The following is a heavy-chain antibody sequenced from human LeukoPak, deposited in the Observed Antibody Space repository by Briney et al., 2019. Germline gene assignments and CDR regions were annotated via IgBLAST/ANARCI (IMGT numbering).Heavy chain of an antibody. Sequence: GSSVKVSFKASAYSFTDYYLHWVRQAPGQGPEWMGWIFPGNGGTSYAQKFEGRVTMTRDTSISTAYMELSRLRSDDTAVYYCARDTTRNYFDPWGQGTLVTVSS. D-gene: IGHD1-1*01. J-gene: IGHJ5*02. CDR1: AYSFTDYY. CDR3: ARDTTRNYFDP. CDR2: IFPGNGGT. V-gene: IGHV1-2*02.